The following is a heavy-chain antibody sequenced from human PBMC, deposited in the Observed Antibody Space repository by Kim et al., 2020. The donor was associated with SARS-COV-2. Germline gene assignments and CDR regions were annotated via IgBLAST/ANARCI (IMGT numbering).Heavy chain of an antibody. D-gene: IGHD3-10*01. J-gene: IGHJ6*02. V-gene: IGHV3-30*18. CDR2: ISYDGSNK. CDR3: AKDRAGRMPDWVGITMVRGVIITRGMDV. CDR1: GFTFSSYG. Sequence: GRSLRLSCAASGFTFSSYGMHWVRQAPGKGLEWVAVISYDGSNKYYADSVKGRFTISRDNSKNTLYLQMNSLRAEDTAVYYCAKDRAGRMPDWVGITMVRGVIITRGMDVWGQGTTVTVSS.